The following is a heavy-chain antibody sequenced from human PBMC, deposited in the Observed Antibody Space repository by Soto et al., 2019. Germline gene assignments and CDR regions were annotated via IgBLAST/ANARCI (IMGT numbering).Heavy chain of an antibody. CDR1: GDSIRGFY. J-gene: IGHJ4*02. Sequence: SETLSLTCTVSGDSIRGFYWSWIRQPPGKGLEWIGYIYSSGYTNYNPSLKNRGTISVDTPKKQFFLNLRSVTAADTALYYCARGGGYNFRIDYWGRGIRVTVSS. D-gene: IGHD5-12*01. CDR3: ARGGGYNFRIDY. CDR2: IYSSGYT. V-gene: IGHV4-59*01.